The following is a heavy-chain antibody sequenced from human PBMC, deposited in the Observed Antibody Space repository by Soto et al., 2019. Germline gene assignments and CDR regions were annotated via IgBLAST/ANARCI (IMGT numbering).Heavy chain of an antibody. J-gene: IGHJ6*02. Sequence: EVQLVESGGGLVQPGGSLRLSCAASGFTFSDHYMDWVRQAPGKGLEWVGRTRNKANSYTTEYAASVKGRFTISRDDSKNELYLQMNSLKTEDTAVYYCARHQRDYYGMDVWGQGTTVTVSS. CDR2: TRNKANSYTT. V-gene: IGHV3-72*01. D-gene: IGHD6-25*01. CDR1: GFTFSDHY. CDR3: ARHQRDYYGMDV.